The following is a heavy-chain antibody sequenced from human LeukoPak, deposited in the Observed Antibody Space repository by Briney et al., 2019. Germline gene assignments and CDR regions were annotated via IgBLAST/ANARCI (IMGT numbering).Heavy chain of an antibody. V-gene: IGHV1-18*01. Sequence: ASVKVSCKTSGYTFTNYGISWVRQAPVQALEGVEWITPYNDYVNSAQKLQGRITITTDTSTTTAYMDLRSLRPDHTAMYYCARRDIYFYDSSGRANYYFDSWGQGTLVTVSS. J-gene: IGHJ4*02. CDR2: ITPYNDYV. CDR3: ARRDIYFYDSSGRANYYFDS. D-gene: IGHD3-22*01. CDR1: GYTFTNYG.